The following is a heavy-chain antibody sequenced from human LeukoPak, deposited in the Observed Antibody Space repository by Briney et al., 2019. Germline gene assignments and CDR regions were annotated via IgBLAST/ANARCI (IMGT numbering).Heavy chain of an antibody. D-gene: IGHD2-21*01. J-gene: IGHJ4*02. V-gene: IGHV1-2*02. CDR3: ARDGAGDGLWYPWYFDY. CDR1: GFTFIDHY. Sequence: ASVKVSCKAFGFTFIDHYIHWVRQAPGQGLEWMGWINPNSGGTSIARKFQGRVTMTRDTSINTVYMELTRLRSEDTAVYYCARDGAGDGLWYPWYFDYWGQGTLVTVSS. CDR2: INPNSGGT.